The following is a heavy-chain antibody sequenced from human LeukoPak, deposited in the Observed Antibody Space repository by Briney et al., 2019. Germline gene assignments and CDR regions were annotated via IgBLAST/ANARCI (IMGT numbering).Heavy chain of an antibody. D-gene: IGHD2-15*01. Sequence: SETLSLTCTVSGGSISSYYWSWIRQPAGKGLEWIGRIYTSGSTNYNPSLKSRVTMSVDTSKNQFSLKLSSVTAADTAVYYCARDYQKRWSGGSGYYFDYWGQGTLVTVSS. CDR3: ARDYQKRWSGGSGYYFDY. V-gene: IGHV4-4*07. J-gene: IGHJ4*02. CDR1: GGSISSYY. CDR2: IYTSGST.